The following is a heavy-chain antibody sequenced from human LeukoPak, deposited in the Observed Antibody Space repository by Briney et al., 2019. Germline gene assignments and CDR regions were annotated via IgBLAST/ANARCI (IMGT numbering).Heavy chain of an antibody. D-gene: IGHD1-1*01. V-gene: IGHV3-30-3*01. CDR1: GFTFSSYA. CDR3: ARDVGSLGTSPLLGY. CDR2: IPYDGSNK. Sequence: GRSLRLSCAASGFTFSSYAMHWVRQAPGKGLEWVAVIPYDGSNKYYADSVKGRFTISRDNSKNTLYLQMNSLRAEDTAVYYCARDVGSLGTSPLLGYWGQGTLVTVSS. J-gene: IGHJ4*02.